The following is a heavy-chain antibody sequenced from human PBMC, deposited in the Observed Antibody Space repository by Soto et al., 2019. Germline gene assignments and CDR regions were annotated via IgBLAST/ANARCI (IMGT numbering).Heavy chain of an antibody. Sequence: GESLKLSCNGSGYSFAGYWINWVRQKPGKGLEWMGRIDPSDSQTYYSPSFRGHVTISVTKTITTVFLQWSSLRASDTAMYYCARQIYDSDTGPNFQYYFDSWGQGTPVTVSS. V-gene: IGHV5-10-1*01. CDR1: GYSFAGYW. J-gene: IGHJ4*02. D-gene: IGHD3-22*01. CDR2: IDPSDSQT. CDR3: ARQIYDSDTGPNFQYYFDS.